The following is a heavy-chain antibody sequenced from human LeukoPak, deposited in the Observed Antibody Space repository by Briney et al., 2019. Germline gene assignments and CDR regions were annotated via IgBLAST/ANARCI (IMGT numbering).Heavy chain of an antibody. CDR3: ARGGFWSGYSNFDY. D-gene: IGHD3-3*01. CDR2: INSDGSST. Sequence: GGSLRLSCAASGFTFSSYWMHWVRQAPGRGLVWVSRINSDGSSTSYADSVKGRFTISRDNAKNTLYLQMNSLRAEDTAVYYCARGGFWSGYSNFDYWGQGTLVTVSS. CDR1: GFTFSSYW. V-gene: IGHV3-74*01. J-gene: IGHJ4*02.